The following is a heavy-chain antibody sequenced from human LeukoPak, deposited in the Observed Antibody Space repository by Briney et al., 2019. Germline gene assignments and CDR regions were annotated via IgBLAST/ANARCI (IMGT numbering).Heavy chain of an antibody. CDR1: GGTFSSYA. V-gene: IGHV1-69*13. D-gene: IGHD6-6*01. J-gene: IGHJ4*02. CDR3: ARMSSYSSSSDY. CDR2: IIPIFGTA. Sequence: GASVKVSCKASGGTFSSYAISWVRQAPGQGLEWMGGIIPIFGTANYAQKFQGRVAITADESTSTAYMELSSLRSEDTAVYYCARMSSYSSSSDYWGQGTLVTVSS.